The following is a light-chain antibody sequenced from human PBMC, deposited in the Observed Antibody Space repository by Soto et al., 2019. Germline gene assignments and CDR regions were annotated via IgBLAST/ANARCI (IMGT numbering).Light chain of an antibody. CDR3: QQYVSSPWT. V-gene: IGKV3-20*01. CDR2: GAS. CDR1: QSISSSY. Sequence: ELVLTQSPGTLSLSPGERATLSCRASQSISSSYLAWYQQKPGQAPRPLVYGASSRATGIPDRFTGSGSGTDFTLTISRLEPEDFAVYYCQQYVSSPWTFGQATKVEIK. J-gene: IGKJ1*01.